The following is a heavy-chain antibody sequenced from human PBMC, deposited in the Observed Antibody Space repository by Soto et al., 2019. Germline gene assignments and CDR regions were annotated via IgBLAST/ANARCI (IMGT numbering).Heavy chain of an antibody. CDR1: GGSFSCYY. Sequence: SETLSLTCAVYGGSFSCYYWSWIRQPPGKGLEWIGEINHSGSTNYNPSLKSRVTISVDTSKNQFSLKLSSVTAADTAVYYCARAPGXDIVVVVAATSYYGMDVWGQGTTVTVSS. CDR2: INHSGST. V-gene: IGHV4-34*01. D-gene: IGHD2-15*01. J-gene: IGHJ6*02. CDR3: ARAPGXDIVVVVAATSYYGMDV.